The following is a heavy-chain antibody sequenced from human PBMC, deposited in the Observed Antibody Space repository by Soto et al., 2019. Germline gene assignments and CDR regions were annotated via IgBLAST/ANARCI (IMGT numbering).Heavy chain of an antibody. CDR1: GFTFTNYA. Sequence: EVQLLESGGDLVQPGGSLRLSCAASGFTFTNYAMTWVRQAPGKGLEWVSTISGGGSITYYADSLKGRFTISRDNSKNTLYLQINSQRAEDTAVYYCAKTIRGGYSSSWYYFDYWAQGTLVTVSS. CDR3: AKTIRGGYSSSWYYFDY. J-gene: IGHJ4*02. V-gene: IGHV3-23*01. D-gene: IGHD6-13*01. CDR2: ISGGGSIT.